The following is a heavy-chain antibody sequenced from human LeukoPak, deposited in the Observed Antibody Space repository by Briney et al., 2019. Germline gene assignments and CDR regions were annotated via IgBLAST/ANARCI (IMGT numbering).Heavy chain of an antibody. J-gene: IGHJ4*02. V-gene: IGHV3-30-3*01. Sequence: GGSLRLSCAASGFTFSSYAMHWVRQAPGKGLEWVAVISYDGSNKYYADSVKGRFTISRDNSKNTLYLQMNSLRAEDTAVYYCARDLGPHIAVAGPLDYWGQGTLVTVSS. D-gene: IGHD6-19*01. CDR2: ISYDGSNK. CDR1: GFTFSSYA. CDR3: ARDLGPHIAVAGPLDY.